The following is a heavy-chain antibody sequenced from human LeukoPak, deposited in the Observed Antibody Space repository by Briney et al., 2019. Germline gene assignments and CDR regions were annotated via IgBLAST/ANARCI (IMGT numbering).Heavy chain of an antibody. J-gene: IGHJ4*02. CDR3: ARGRDAYKTGF. CDR1: GDSISSYY. Sequence: PSETLSLTCTVSGDSISSYYWSWIRQPPGKGPEWIGYIYDSGSTNYNPSLKSRVTMSVDTSKNQFSLKLTSVTAADTAVYYCARGRDAYKTGFWGQGTLVTVSS. CDR2: IYDSGST. D-gene: IGHD5-24*01. V-gene: IGHV4-59*01.